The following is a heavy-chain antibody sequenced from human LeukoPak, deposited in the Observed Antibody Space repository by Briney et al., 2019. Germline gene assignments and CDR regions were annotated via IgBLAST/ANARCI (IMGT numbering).Heavy chain of an antibody. V-gene: IGHV4-38-2*02. CDR1: GDSISSGYY. Sequence: PSETLSLTCTVSGDSISSGYYWGWIRQPPGKGLEWIGSIYHSGSTYYNPSLKSRVTISVDTSKNQFSLKLSSVTAADTAVYYCASSITVTTDYWGQGILVTVSS. CDR2: IYHSGST. J-gene: IGHJ4*02. CDR3: ASSITVTTDY. D-gene: IGHD4-17*01.